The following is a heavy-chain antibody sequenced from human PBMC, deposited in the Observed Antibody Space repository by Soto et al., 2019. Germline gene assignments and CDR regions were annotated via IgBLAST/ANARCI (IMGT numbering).Heavy chain of an antibody. J-gene: IGHJ4*02. CDR1: GGYFSGYY. Sequence: SETLSLTCAVYGGYFSGYYWSWIRQPPGKGLEWIGEINHSGSTDYNPSLKSRVTISVDTSKNQFSLKLSSVTAADTAVYYCARGVDYVLAGWGQGTLVTVSS. V-gene: IGHV4-34*01. D-gene: IGHD4-17*01. CDR2: INHSGST. CDR3: ARGVDYVLAG.